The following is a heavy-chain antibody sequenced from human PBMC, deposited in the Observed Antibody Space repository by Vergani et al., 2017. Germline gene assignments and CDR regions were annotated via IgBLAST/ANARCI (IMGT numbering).Heavy chain of an antibody. Sequence: EVQLVESGGGLVQPGRSLRLSCAASGFTFGDYAMHWVRQAPGKGLEWVSGISWNSGSIGYADSVKGRFTISRDKAKNSLYLQMNSLRAEDTALYCCAIDRYCSSTSCYTGGAFDIWSEGTMVTVSS. J-gene: IGHJ3*02. CDR1: GFTFGDYA. V-gene: IGHV3-9*01. CDR2: ISWNSGSI. D-gene: IGHD2-2*02. CDR3: AIDRYCSSTSCYTGGAFDI.